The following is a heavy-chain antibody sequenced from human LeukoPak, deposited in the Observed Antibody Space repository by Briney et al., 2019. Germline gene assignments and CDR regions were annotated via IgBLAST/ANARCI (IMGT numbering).Heavy chain of an antibody. V-gene: IGHV5-51*01. CDR3: VRHTGSDRSNWPVGDY. Sequence: GESLKISCKCSGYSFTNYWIGWVRQMPGKGLEWIGVFYPRNSDTRYSPSFQGQVTISADKSIPTAYLQWSSLKASDTAMYYCVRHTGSDRSNWPVGDYWGQGTPVTVSS. CDR1: GYSFTNYW. CDR2: FYPRNSDT. J-gene: IGHJ4*02. D-gene: IGHD1-20*01.